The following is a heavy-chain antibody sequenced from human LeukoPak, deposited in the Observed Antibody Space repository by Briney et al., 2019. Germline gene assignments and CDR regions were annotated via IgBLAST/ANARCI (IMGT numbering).Heavy chain of an antibody. CDR1: GYTFTSHY. CDR2: INPSGGGL. J-gene: IGHJ4*02. Sequence: ASVKVSCKSSGYTFTSHYIHWVRQAPGQGLEWMGIINPSGGGLIYAQKFQGRVTMTRDTSTSTVYMELSSLRLEDTAVYYCARDFADSYYDSSGRSRFDYWGQGTLVTVSS. V-gene: IGHV1-46*01. D-gene: IGHD3-22*01. CDR3: ARDFADSYYDSSGRSRFDY.